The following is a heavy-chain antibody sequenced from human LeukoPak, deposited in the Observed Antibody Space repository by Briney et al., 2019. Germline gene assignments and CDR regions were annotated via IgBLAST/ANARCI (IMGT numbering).Heavy chain of an antibody. J-gene: IGHJ6*03. CDR2: ISSSGSTK. CDR3: ARAFQELPQLYYYYYMDV. CDR1: GFTFSSYV. V-gene: IGHV3-48*03. Sequence: PGGSLRLSCAASGFTFSSYVMNWVRQAPGKGLEWVAYISSSGSTKYYADSVKGRFTISRDNAKNSLYLQTNSLRAEDTAVYYCARAFQELPQLYYYYYMDVWGKGTTVTVSS. D-gene: IGHD6-13*01.